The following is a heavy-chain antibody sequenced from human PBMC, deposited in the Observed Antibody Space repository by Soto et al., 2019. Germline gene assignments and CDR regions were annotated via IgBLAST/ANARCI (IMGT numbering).Heavy chain of an antibody. CDR1: GGTFSSYT. V-gene: IGHV1-69*02. CDR3: ASARGGDGYVIH. J-gene: IGHJ4*02. Sequence: ASVKVSCKASGGTFSSYTISWVRQAPGQGLEWMGRIIPILGIANYAQKFQGRVTITADKSTSTAYMELSSLRSEDTAVYYCASARGGDGYVIHWGQGTLVTVSS. D-gene: IGHD5-12*01. CDR2: IIPILGIA.